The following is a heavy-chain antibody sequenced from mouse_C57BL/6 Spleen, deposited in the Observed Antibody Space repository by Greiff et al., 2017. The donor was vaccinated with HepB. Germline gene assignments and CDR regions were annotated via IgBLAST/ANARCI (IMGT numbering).Heavy chain of an antibody. V-gene: IGHV1-15*01. Sequence: QVQLKESGAELVRPGASVTLSCKASGYTFTDYEMHWVKQTPVHGLEWIGAIDPETGGTAYNQKFKGKAILTADKSSSTAYMELRSLTSEDSAVYYCTREALYYYGGAMDYWGQGTSVTVSS. J-gene: IGHJ4*01. CDR2: IDPETGGT. D-gene: IGHD1-1*01. CDR1: GYTFTDYE. CDR3: TREALYYYGGAMDY.